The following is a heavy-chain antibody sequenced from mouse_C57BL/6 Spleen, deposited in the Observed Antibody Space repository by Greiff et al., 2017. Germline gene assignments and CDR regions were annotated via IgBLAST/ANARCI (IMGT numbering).Heavy chain of an antibody. Sequence: VQLQQSGAELVKPGASVKLSCTASGFNIKDYYMHWVKQRTEQGLEWIGRIDPEDGDTKYAPKFQGKATITADTSSNTADLQLSSLTSEDTAVYYCARSATVASYYCDYWGQGTTLTVSS. CDR3: ARSATVASYYCDY. D-gene: IGHD1-1*01. V-gene: IGHV14-2*01. J-gene: IGHJ2*01. CDR1: GFNIKDYY. CDR2: IDPEDGDT.